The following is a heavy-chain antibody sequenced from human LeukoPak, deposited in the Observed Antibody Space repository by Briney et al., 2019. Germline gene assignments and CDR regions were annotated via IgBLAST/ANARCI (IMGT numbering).Heavy chain of an antibody. CDR2: IRYDGSNK. D-gene: IGHD3-22*01. CDR3: ARDQTLYYYDSSGYYYTPMGLDY. J-gene: IGHJ4*02. CDR1: GFTFSSYG. V-gene: IGHV3-30*02. Sequence: PGGSLRLSCAASGFTFSSYGMHWVRQAPGKGLEWVAFIRYDGSNKYYADSVKGRFTISRDNSKNTLYLQMGSLRAEDMAVYYCARDQTLYYYDSSGYYYTPMGLDYWGQGALVTVSS.